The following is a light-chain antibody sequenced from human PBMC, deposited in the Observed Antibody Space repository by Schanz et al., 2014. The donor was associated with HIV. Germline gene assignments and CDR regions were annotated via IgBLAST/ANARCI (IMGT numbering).Light chain of an antibody. CDR2: EVS. Sequence: QSALTQPPSASGSPGQSVTISCTGTSSDVGAYNYVSWYQQHPGKAPKLMIYEVSKRPSGVPDRFSGSKSGSTASLTVSGLQAEDEADYYCSSYVDTYSVLFGGGTKLTVL. CDR3: SSYVDTYSVL. CDR1: SSDVGAYNY. V-gene: IGLV2-8*01. J-gene: IGLJ3*02.